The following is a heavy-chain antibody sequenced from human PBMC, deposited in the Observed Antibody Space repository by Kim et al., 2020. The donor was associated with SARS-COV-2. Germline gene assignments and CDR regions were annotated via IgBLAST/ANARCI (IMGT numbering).Heavy chain of an antibody. D-gene: IGHD2-2*01. V-gene: IGHV3-49*03. Sequence: GGSLRLSCTASGFTFGDYAMSWFRQAPGKGLEWVSFVRSKTFGGTKEYAESVKGRFTIYRDDSKSIAYLQINSLNTEDTAVYYCTRLSAGHGGYFGYWGQGTLVTVSS. J-gene: IGHJ4*02. CDR2: VRSKTFGGTK. CDR3: TRLSAGHGGYFGY. CDR1: GFTFGDYA.